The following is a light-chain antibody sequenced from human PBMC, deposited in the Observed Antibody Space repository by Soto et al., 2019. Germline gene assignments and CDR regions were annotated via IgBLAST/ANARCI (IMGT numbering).Light chain of an antibody. CDR2: MGS. J-gene: IGKJ4*01. V-gene: IGKV2-28*01. CDR1: QNLLHNNGYNY. Sequence: DIVMTQSPLSLPVTPGESASISCRSSQNLLHNNGYNYLDWYLQKPGQSPQLLFFMGSHRASGVPDTFSASGSGTDFTLKISRVEAEDVGVYYCMQTLQTPLTFGGGTKVEI. CDR3: MQTLQTPLT.